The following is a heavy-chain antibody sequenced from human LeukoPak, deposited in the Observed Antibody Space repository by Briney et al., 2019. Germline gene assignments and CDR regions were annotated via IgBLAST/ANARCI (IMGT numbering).Heavy chain of an antibody. CDR1: GSSVNSDQY. Sequence: ASGTLSLTCDVSGSSVNSDQYWGWMRHSPGAGLEWIGSVHQTGSPYYNPSLGSRVSLSIDSTKNSFSLRLTSVTAADTAVYYCAMLRLGELSLLANAYDIWGQGTMVIVSS. D-gene: IGHD3-16*02. CDR3: AMLRLGELSLLANAYDI. V-gene: IGHV4-38-2*01. CDR2: VHQTGSP. J-gene: IGHJ3*02.